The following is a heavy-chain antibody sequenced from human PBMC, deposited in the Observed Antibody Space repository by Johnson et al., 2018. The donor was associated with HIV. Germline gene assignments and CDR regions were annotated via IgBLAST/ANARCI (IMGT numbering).Heavy chain of an antibody. D-gene: IGHD3-3*01. CDR1: GFNFNGFG. CDR3: ARDRRITIFGSGRAVQSNDAFDI. V-gene: IGHV3-30*02. J-gene: IGHJ3*02. Sequence: QVQLVESGGGVVQPGGSLRLSCAASGFNFNGFGMHWVRQAPGKGLEWVAFLRYDGTNKNYGDSVKGRFTISRDNSKNTLFLQMNRLRTEDTALYYCARDRRITIFGSGRAVQSNDAFDIWGQGTMVTVSS. CDR2: LRYDGTNK.